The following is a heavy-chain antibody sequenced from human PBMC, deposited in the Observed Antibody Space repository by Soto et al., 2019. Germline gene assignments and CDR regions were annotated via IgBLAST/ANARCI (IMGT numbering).Heavy chain of an antibody. CDR3: AREAYYDILTGYYGLNYFDY. CDR2: IYYSGST. V-gene: IGHV4-59*01. Sequence: QVQLQESGPGLVKPSETLSLTCTVSGGSISSYYWSWIRQPPGKGLEWIGYIYYSGSTNYNPSLKSRVTISVDTYKNQFSLKLSSVTAADTAVYYCAREAYYDILTGYYGLNYFDYWGQGTLVTVSS. J-gene: IGHJ4*02. D-gene: IGHD3-9*01. CDR1: GGSISSYY.